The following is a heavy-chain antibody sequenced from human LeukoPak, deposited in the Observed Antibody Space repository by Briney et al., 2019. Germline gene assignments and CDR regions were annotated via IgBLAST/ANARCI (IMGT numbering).Heavy chain of an antibody. CDR3: ARTVVGDYEYYFDY. D-gene: IGHD4-17*01. V-gene: IGHV3-30-3*02. CDR2: ISSDGSNK. Sequence: GRSLTPACALSGLTLGMYAIGWVRQAPGNGMEWEAVISSDGSNKNYADSVKGRFTISRYNSKNTLYLQMNSLRAEDTAVYYCARTVVGDYEYYFDYWGQGTLVTASS. J-gene: IGHJ4*02. CDR1: GLTLGMYA.